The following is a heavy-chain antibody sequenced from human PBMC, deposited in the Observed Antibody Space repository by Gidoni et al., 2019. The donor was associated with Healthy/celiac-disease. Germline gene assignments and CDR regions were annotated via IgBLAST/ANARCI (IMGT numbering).Heavy chain of an antibody. D-gene: IGHD6-19*01. Sequence: QVQLVESGGGVVQPGRSLRLSCAASGFTFSSYGMHWVRQAPGKGLEWVAVIGYDGSNKYYADYVKGRFTISRDNSKNTLYLQMNSLRAEDTAVYYCARAVAGTVFDFDYWGQGTLVTVSS. J-gene: IGHJ4*02. V-gene: IGHV3-33*01. CDR1: GFTFSSYG. CDR2: IGYDGSNK. CDR3: ARAVAGTVFDFDY.